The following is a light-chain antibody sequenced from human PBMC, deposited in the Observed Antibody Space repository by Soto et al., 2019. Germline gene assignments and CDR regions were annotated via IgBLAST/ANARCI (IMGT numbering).Light chain of an antibody. J-gene: IGKJ2*01. CDR3: KKHKTPNT. CDR1: ESIDDW. V-gene: IGKV1-5*03. CDR2: RAS. Sequence: DIQVTQSPSTLSASVGERVTITCRASESIDDWLAWYQQKPGRAPKLLIFRASTLQNGVPSRFSGSGSGTDFSLTNRTLQLDVSAPFFCKKHKTPNTLGLGPKLQIK.